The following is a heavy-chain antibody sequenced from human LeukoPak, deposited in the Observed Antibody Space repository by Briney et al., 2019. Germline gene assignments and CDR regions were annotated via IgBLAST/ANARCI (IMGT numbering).Heavy chain of an antibody. CDR1: GFTFSSYS. Sequence: GGSLRLSCAASGFTFSSYSMNWVRQAPGKGLEWVSAISGSGSSTDYADSVKGRFTISRDNSRNTLYLQMSSLRAEDTAVYYCAKDTTWGGVGITDYWGQGTLVTVSS. D-gene: IGHD3-16*01. V-gene: IGHV3-23*01. CDR2: ISGSGSST. CDR3: AKDTTWGGVGITDY. J-gene: IGHJ4*02.